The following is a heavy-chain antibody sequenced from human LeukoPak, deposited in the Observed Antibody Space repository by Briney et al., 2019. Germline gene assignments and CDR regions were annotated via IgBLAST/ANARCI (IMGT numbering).Heavy chain of an antibody. CDR1: GFTFSSYA. CDR2: ISGSGGST. J-gene: IGHJ4*02. D-gene: IGHD6-13*01. Sequence: PGGSLRLSCAASGFTFSSYAMSWVRQAPGKGLEWVSAISGSGGSTYYADSVKGRFTISRDNSKNTLYLQMNSLRAEDTAVYYCVRDQCWYSSSCRLFDYWGQGTLVTVSS. V-gene: IGHV3-23*01. CDR3: VRDQCWYSSSCRLFDY.